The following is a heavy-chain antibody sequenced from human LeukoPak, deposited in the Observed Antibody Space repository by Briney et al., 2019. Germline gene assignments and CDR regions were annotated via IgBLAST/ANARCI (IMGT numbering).Heavy chain of an antibody. J-gene: IGHJ4*02. CDR1: GYTFTTYW. CDR2: IFPGDSDT. CDR3: ASGGYGTFDS. V-gene: IGHV5-51*01. D-gene: IGHD5-12*01. Sequence: RGESLKISCKGSGYTFTTYWIAWVRQMPGKGLEWMGIIFPGDSDTRYSPSFQGQVTISADKSISTAYLQWNSLKASDTAMYYCASGGYGTFDSWGQGTLVTVSS.